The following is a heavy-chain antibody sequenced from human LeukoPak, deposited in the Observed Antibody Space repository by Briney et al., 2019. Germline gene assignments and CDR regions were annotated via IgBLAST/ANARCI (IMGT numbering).Heavy chain of an antibody. CDR1: GLTFSSYS. CDR3: ARGETSIAVAGEIDY. D-gene: IGHD6-19*01. V-gene: IGHV3-21*01. Sequence: GGSLRLSCAASGLTFSSYSMNWVRQAPGKGLEWVSSISSSSSYIYYADSVKGRFTISRDNAKNSLYLQMNSLRAEDTAAYYCARGETSIAVAGEIDYWGQGTLVTVSS. CDR2: ISSSSSYI. J-gene: IGHJ4*02.